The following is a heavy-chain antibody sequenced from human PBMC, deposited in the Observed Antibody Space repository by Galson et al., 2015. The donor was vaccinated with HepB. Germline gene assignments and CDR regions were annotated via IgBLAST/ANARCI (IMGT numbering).Heavy chain of an antibody. D-gene: IGHD6-13*01. CDR3: ARERVLQQLVPLNWFDP. Sequence: SVKVSCKASGYTFTSYGISWVRQAPGQGLEWMGWISAYNGNTNYAQKLQGRVTMTTDTSTSTAYMELRILRSDDTAVYYCARERVLQQLVPLNWFDPWGQRTLVTVSS. CDR1: GYTFTSYG. V-gene: IGHV1-18*01. CDR2: ISAYNGNT. J-gene: IGHJ5*02.